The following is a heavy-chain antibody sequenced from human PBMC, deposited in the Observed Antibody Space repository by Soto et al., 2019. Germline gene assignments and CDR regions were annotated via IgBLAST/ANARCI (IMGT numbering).Heavy chain of an antibody. CDR1: GFSLTTSGVG. V-gene: IGHV2-5*02. CDR2: IYWDDAK. CDR3: AHRVLRTVFGLVTTTAIYFDF. J-gene: IGHJ4*02. D-gene: IGHD3-3*01. Sequence: QITLNESGPTVVRPTENLTLTCRFSGFSLTTSGVGVGGIRQSPGKAPEWLALIYWDDAKRYSASLKSRLTITKDTSKNHVFLTVSDFDTTYTATYYCAHRVLRTVFGLVTTTAIYFDFWGQGTPVAVSS.